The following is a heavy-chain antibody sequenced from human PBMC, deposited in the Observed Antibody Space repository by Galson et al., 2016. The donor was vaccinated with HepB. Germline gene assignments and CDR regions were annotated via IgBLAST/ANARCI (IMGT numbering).Heavy chain of an antibody. V-gene: IGHV3-7*03. CDR1: GFTFSGFW. CDR2: IKEDGSGT. Sequence: SLRLSCAASGFTFSGFWMSWVRQAPGKGLEWVANIKEDGSGTYYVDSVRGRFTVSRDNVKNSLYLQMNSLRDGDTAVYYCAPYGDEAGWNLRHWGQGTLVTVSS. D-gene: IGHD6-19*01. CDR3: APYGDEAGWNLRH. J-gene: IGHJ1*01.